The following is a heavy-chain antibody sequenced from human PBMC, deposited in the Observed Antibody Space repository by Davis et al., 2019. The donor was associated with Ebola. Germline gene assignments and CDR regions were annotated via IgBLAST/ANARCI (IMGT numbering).Heavy chain of an antibody. D-gene: IGHD6-13*01. CDR2: IYPGDSDT. V-gene: IGHV5-51*01. CDR1: GYSFTSYW. CDR3: ARHRYGREEAGINIAAASNWFDP. J-gene: IGHJ5*02. Sequence: KVSCKGSGYSFTSYWIGWVRQMPGKGLEWMGIIYPGDSDTRYSPSFQGQVTISADKSISTAYLQWSSLKASDTAMYYCARHRYGREEAGINIAAASNWFDPWGQGTLVTVSS.